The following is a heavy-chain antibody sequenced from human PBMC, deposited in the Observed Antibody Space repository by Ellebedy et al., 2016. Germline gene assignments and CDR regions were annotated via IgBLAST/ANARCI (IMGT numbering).Heavy chain of an antibody. J-gene: IGHJ4*02. CDR2: INPDGTMT. CDR3: ARGVDSGYDLYDY. D-gene: IGHD5-12*01. Sequence: GESLKISXAASGFTFSSYAMSWVRQAPGKGLEWVASINPDGTMTVFVDSVKGRFTISRDNAKNSLYLQMNSLRDEDTAVYYCARGVDSGYDLYDYWGQGTLVTVSS. V-gene: IGHV3-7*01. CDR1: GFTFSSYA.